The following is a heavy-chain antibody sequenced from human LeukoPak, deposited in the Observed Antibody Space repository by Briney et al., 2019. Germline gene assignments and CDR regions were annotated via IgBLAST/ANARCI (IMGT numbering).Heavy chain of an antibody. V-gene: IGHV4-30-4*08. D-gene: IGHD2-2*01. CDR2: IYYSGST. CDR3: ARVWYQLLAGWFDP. J-gene: IGHJ5*02. CDR1: GGSISSGDYY. Sequence: PSQTLSLTCTVSGGSISSGDYYWSWIRQPPGKGLEWIGYIYYSGSTYYNPSPKSRVTISVDTSKNQFSLKLSSVTAADTAVYYCARVWYQLLAGWFDPWGQGTLVTVSS.